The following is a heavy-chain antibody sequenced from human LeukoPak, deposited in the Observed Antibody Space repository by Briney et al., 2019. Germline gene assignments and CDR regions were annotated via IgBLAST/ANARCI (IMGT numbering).Heavy chain of an antibody. CDR1: GFTFTSSA. Sequence: GTSVKVSCKASGFTFTSSAVQWVRQARGQRLEWIGWIVVGSGNTNYAQKFQERVTITRDMSTSTAYMELSSLRSEDTAVYYCARDRLGSWYFDLWGRGTLVTVSS. J-gene: IGHJ2*01. V-gene: IGHV1-58*01. D-gene: IGHD6-25*01. CDR2: IVVGSGNT. CDR3: ARDRLGSWYFDL.